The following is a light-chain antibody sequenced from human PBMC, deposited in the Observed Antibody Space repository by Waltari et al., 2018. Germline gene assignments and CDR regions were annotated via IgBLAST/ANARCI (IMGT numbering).Light chain of an antibody. J-gene: IGLJ6*01. Sequence: QSVLTQPPSTSGTPGQRVTISCSVSSSNIGSNNVNWYHQVPGTAPKLLIYSRNQRPSGVPDRFSASKSGTSASLTISGLESEDEADYYCAAWDDSLNGLVFGSGTKVTVL. V-gene: IGLV1-44*01. CDR2: SRN. CDR1: SSNIGSNN. CDR3: AAWDDSLNGLV.